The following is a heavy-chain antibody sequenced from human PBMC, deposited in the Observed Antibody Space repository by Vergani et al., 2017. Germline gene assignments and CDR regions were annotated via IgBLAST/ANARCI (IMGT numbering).Heavy chain of an antibody. V-gene: IGHV3-23*01. CDR1: GFTFSSYA. Sequence: EVQLLESGGGLVQPGGSLRLSCAASGFTFSSYAMSWVRQAPGKGLEWVSAISGSGGSTYYADSVKGLFTISRDNSKNTMYLQMNSLSAEDTAVYYCAKVPKTYYYDSSGYYLDYWGQGTLVTVSS. CDR3: AKVPKTYYYDSSGYYLDY. D-gene: IGHD3-22*01. CDR2: ISGSGGST. J-gene: IGHJ4*02.